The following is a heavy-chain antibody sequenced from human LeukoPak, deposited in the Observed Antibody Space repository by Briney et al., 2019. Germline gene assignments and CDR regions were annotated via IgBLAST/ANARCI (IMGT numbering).Heavy chain of an antibody. CDR2: INHSGST. V-gene: IGHV4-34*01. D-gene: IGHD5-24*01. CDR3: ARHKGPRRSRDGYNSPYFDY. Sequence: KASETLSLTCAVYGGSFSGYYWSWIRQPPGKGLEWIGEINHSGSTNYNPSLKSRVTISVDTSKNQFSLKLSSVTAADTAVYYCARHKGPRRSRDGYNSPYFDYWGQGTLVTVSS. CDR1: GGSFSGYY. J-gene: IGHJ4*02.